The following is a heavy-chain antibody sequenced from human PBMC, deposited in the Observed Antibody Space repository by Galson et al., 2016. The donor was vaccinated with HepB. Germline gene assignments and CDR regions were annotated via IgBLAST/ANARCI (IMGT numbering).Heavy chain of an antibody. D-gene: IGHD3-16*01. Sequence: SETLSLTCTVSGYSISRAYYWAWIRQPPGKGLEWIGNIYHTGSTYYNPSLKSRVTISVDTSKNQFSLKLSYVPAADTAVYFCARDGGGAYGVTSFDYWGQGILVTVSS. CDR2: IYHTGST. CDR1: GYSISRAYY. V-gene: IGHV4-38-2*02. CDR3: ARDGGGAYGVTSFDY. J-gene: IGHJ4*02.